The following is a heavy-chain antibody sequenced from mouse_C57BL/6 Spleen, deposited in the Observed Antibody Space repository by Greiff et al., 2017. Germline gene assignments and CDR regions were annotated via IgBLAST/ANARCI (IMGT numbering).Heavy chain of an antibody. J-gene: IGHJ3*01. Sequence: EVQGVESGGGLVQPGGSLSLSCAASGFTFTDYYMSWVRQPPGKALEWLGFIRNKANGYTTEYSASVKGRFTISRDNSQSILYLQMNALRAEDSTTYYCARGYYGNYAWFAYWGQGTLVTVSA. CDR3: ARGYYGNYAWFAY. V-gene: IGHV7-3*01. CDR1: GFTFTDYY. D-gene: IGHD2-1*01. CDR2: IRNKANGYTT.